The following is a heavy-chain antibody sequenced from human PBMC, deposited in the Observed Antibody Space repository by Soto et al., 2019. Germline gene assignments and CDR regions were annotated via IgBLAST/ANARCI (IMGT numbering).Heavy chain of an antibody. CDR2: IYYSGST. CDR1: GGSISSSSYY. V-gene: IGHV4-39*01. J-gene: IGHJ4*02. CDR3: EGYYYDSSGSHGFDH. Sequence: SETLSLTCTVSGGSISSSSYYWGWIRQPPGKGLEWIGSIYYSGSTYYNPSLKSRVTISVDTSKNQFSLKLSSVTAADTAVYYWEGYYYDSSGSHGFDHWGQGTRGTVS. D-gene: IGHD3-22*01.